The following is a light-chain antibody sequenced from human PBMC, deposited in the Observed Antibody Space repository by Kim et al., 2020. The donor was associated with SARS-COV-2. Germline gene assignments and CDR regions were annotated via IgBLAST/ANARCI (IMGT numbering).Light chain of an antibody. Sequence: EIVMTQSPATLSVSPGERATLSCRASQSLSRTLAWYQQRPSQAPRLLIYDAYTRATGIPARFSGSGSGTEFTLTISSLQSEDFAVYYCQQYKNWPRTFGQGTKVDIK. V-gene: IGKV3-15*01. J-gene: IGKJ1*01. CDR3: QQYKNWPRT. CDR2: DAY. CDR1: QSLSRT.